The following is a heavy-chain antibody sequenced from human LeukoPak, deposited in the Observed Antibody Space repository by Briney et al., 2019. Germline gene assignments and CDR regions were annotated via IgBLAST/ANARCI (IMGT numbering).Heavy chain of an antibody. V-gene: IGHV4-39*07. CDR3: ARGRYYFDY. Sequence: PSETLSLTCTVSGGSINSYYWSWIRQPPGKGLEWIGSIYYSGSTYYNPSLKSRVTISVDTSKNQFSLKLSSVTAADTAVYYCARGRYYFDYWGQGTLVTVSS. CDR2: IYYSGST. CDR1: GGSINSYY. J-gene: IGHJ4*02.